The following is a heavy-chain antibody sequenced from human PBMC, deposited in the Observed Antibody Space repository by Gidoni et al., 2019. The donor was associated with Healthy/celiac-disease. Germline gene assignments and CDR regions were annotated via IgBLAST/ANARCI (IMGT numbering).Heavy chain of an antibody. CDR3: ARGPGVVAATDYYYYMDV. Sequence: QVQLQQWGAGLLKPSETLSLTCAVYGGSFSGYYWSWSRQPPGKGLEWIGAINHSGSTNYNPSLKSRVTISVDTSKNQFSLKLSSVTAADTAVYYCARGPGVVAATDYYYYMDVWGKGTTVTVSS. CDR2: INHSGST. V-gene: IGHV4-34*01. J-gene: IGHJ6*03. CDR1: GGSFSGYY. D-gene: IGHD2-15*01.